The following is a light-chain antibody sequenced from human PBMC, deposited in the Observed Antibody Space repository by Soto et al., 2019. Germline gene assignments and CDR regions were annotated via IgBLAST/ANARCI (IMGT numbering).Light chain of an antibody. J-gene: IGLJ2*01. CDR1: TSNLGAGYD. CDR2: GNK. Sequence: QSVLTQPPSVSGAPGQSVTISCTGSTSNLGAGYDVQWYQHLPGAAPKLPIFGNKHRPSGVPDRFSGSKSGTSASLAITGLQAEDEADYYCQSYGGRLRPEVLFGGGTKLTVL. CDR3: QSYGGRLRPEVL. V-gene: IGLV1-40*01.